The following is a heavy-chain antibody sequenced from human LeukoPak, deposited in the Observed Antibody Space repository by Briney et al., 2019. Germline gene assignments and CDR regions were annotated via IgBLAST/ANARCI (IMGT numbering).Heavy chain of an antibody. CDR3: ARAGDSSGYYDY. CDR2: INTDGSST. J-gene: IGHJ4*02. D-gene: IGHD3-22*01. Sequence: GGSLRLSCAASGFTFSSYWMHWVRHAPGKGLVWVSRINTDGSSTNYADSVKGRFTISRDNAKNTLYLQMNSLRAEDTAVYYCARAGDSSGYYDYWGQGTLVTVSS. CDR1: GFTFSSYW. V-gene: IGHV3-74*01.